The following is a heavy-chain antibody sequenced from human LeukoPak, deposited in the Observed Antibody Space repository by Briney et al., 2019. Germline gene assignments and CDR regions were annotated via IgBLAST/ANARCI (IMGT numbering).Heavy chain of an antibody. D-gene: IGHD1-7*01. V-gene: IGHV3-74*01. CDR2: INNNGSCSIT. CDR3: ATGNYHGFDI. Sequence: RPGVSLRLFCAASGFTVRSYWMHWVRQVPGKGLMWVSCINNNGSCSITRYADSVKGRFTISRDNAKNTLYLQMNSLRAEDMAVYYCATGNYHGFDIWGQGTMVTVSS. CDR1: GFTVRSYW. J-gene: IGHJ3*02.